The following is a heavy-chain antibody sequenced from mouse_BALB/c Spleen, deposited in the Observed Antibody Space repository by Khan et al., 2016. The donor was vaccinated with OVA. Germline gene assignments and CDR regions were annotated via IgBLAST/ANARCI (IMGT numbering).Heavy chain of an antibody. CDR2: IWGGGGT. J-gene: IGHJ4*01. Sequence: QVQLKESGPGLVAPSQSLSITCTVSGFSLSRYNIHWVRQPPGKGLEWLGMIWGGGGTDYNSTLKIRLSISKDNSKSQVFLKMNSLQTDDTAMECCARAYYRYDGYYAMDYWGQGTSVTVSS. CDR1: GFSLSRYN. V-gene: IGHV2-6-4*01. D-gene: IGHD2-14*01. CDR3: ARAYYRYDGYYAMDY.